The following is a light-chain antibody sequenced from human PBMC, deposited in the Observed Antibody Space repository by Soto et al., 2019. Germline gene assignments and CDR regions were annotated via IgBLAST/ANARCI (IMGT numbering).Light chain of an antibody. J-gene: IGLJ3*02. V-gene: IGLV2-14*03. CDR1: SSDIGTYNY. CDR3: SSHSTSTTLV. Sequence: QSALTQPASVSGSPGQWITISCTGTSSDIGTYNYVSWYQQHPGKAPKLIIYDVTNRPSGVSNRFSGSKSDNTASLTISGLQAEDEADYFCSSHSTSTTLVFGGGTKLTVL. CDR2: DVT.